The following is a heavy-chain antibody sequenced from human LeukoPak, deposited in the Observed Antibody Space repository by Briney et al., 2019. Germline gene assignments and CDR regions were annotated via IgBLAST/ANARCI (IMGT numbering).Heavy chain of an antibody. D-gene: IGHD6-13*01. CDR3: ARDWSRDSSSWYYNWFDP. CDR2: LSYDGTNK. CDR1: GFSFSNYA. Sequence: GRSLRLSCAASGFSFSNYAMHWVRQAPGKGLEWVAVLSYDGTNKYDADSVKGRFTISRDNSKNTLYLQMNSLRAEDTAVYYCARDWSRDSSSWYYNWFDPWGQGTLVTVSS. V-gene: IGHV3-30-3*01. J-gene: IGHJ5*02.